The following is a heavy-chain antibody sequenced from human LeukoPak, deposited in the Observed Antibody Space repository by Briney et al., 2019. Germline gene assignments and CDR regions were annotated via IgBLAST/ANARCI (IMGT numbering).Heavy chain of an antibody. J-gene: IGHJ4*02. D-gene: IGHD2-2*01. CDR1: GFTFSSYG. CDR3: AKDQPSYCSSTSCYAGYFDY. Sequence: GGSLRLSCAASGFTFSSYGMNWVRQAPGKGLEWVAVISYDGSNKYYADSVKGRFTISRDNSKNTLYLQMNSLRAEDTAVYYCAKDQPSYCSSTSCYAGYFDYWGQGTLVTVSS. V-gene: IGHV3-30*18. CDR2: ISYDGSNK.